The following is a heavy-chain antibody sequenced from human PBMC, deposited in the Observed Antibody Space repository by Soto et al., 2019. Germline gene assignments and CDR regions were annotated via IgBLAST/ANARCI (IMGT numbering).Heavy chain of an antibody. CDR3: VRDRDNGLDY. J-gene: IGHJ4*02. D-gene: IGHD2-8*01. V-gene: IGHV3-33*01. CDR1: GFTFSNYG. CDR2: AWYDGSNK. Sequence: GGSLRLSCVATGFTFSNYGMHWVRQAPGKGLEWVAVAWYDGSNKKYADSVKGRFSISRDNSKNTLYLQMNSLRAEDTAVYNCVRDRDNGLDYWGQGTLVTVSS.